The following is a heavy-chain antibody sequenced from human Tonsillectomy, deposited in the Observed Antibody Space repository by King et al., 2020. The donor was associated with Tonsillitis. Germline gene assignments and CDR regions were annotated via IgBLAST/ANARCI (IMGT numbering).Heavy chain of an antibody. CDR1: GFTFSSYG. J-gene: IGHJ4*02. V-gene: IGHV3-30*02. D-gene: IGHD3-10*01. CDR2: IRYGGSNK. CDR3: AKDDWFGELHIEY. Sequence: VQLVESGGGVVQPGGSLRLSCAASGFTFSSYGMHWVRQAPGKGLGWVAFIRYGGSNKYYADSVKGRFTISRDNSKNTLYLQMNSLRAEDTAVYYCAKDDWFGELHIEYWGQGTLVTVSS.